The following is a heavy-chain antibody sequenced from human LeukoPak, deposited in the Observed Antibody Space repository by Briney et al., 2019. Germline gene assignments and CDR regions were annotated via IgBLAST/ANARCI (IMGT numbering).Heavy chain of an antibody. D-gene: IGHD3-10*01. V-gene: IGHV4-59*01. J-gene: IGHJ5*02. Sequence: SETLSLTCTVSGGSISSYYWSWIRQPPGKGLEWIGYIYYSGSTNYNPSLKSRVTISVDTSKNQFSLKLSSATAADTAVYYCARDERGWFDPWGQGTLVTVSS. CDR1: GGSISSYY. CDR3: ARDERGWFDP. CDR2: IYYSGST.